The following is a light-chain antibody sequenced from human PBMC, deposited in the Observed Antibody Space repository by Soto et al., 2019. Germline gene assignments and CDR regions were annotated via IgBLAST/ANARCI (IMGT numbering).Light chain of an antibody. CDR2: DAS. V-gene: IGKV1-33*01. J-gene: IGKJ4*01. CDR1: QDISKY. Sequence: DIQMTQSPSSLSASVGDRVTITCQASQDISKYLNWYQQKPGEAPKLLIYDASNLERGVPSRFSGRGSGTDFTFTISSLQPEDIATYYCQQFGNRPLTFGGGAKVDIK. CDR3: QQFGNRPLT.